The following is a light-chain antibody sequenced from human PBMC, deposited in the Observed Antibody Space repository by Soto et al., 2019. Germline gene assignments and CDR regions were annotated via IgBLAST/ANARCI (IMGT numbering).Light chain of an antibody. CDR2: GNS. Sequence: QSVLTQPPSVSGAPGQRVTISCTGRSSNIGAGYDVHWYQQLPGTAPKLLLYGNSNRPSGVPDRFSGSKSGTSASLAITGLQAEDEADYYCQSYDSSLSGYVFGTGTKLTVL. J-gene: IGLJ1*01. CDR3: QSYDSSLSGYV. CDR1: SSNIGAGYD. V-gene: IGLV1-40*01.